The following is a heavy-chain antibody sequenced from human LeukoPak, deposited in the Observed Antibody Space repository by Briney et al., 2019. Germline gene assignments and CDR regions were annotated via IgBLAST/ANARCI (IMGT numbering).Heavy chain of an antibody. Sequence: PGGSLRLSCAASGLIFRNAWMTWVRQAPGKGLEWVANIKQDGSETHYVDSVKGRFTISRDNAKNSLFLQMNSLRADDTAVYYCSKGGGYVRMDVWGQGTTVTVSS. CDR2: IKQDGSET. D-gene: IGHD5-12*01. CDR3: SKGGGYVRMDV. CDR1: GLIFRNAW. J-gene: IGHJ6*02. V-gene: IGHV3-7*03.